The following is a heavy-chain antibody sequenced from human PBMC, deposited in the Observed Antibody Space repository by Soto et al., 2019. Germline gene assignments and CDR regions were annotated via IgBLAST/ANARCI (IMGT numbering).Heavy chain of an antibody. J-gene: IGHJ6*02. Sequence: QVPLVQSGAEVKKPGASVKVSCKASGYTFTSYGISWVRQAPGQGLEWMGWISAYNGNTNYAQKLQGRVTMTTDTSTSTAYMELRSLRSDDTAVYYCARDVQRVGLLNYYYYGMDVWGQGTTVTVSS. CDR3: ARDVQRVGLLNYYYYGMDV. V-gene: IGHV1-18*04. D-gene: IGHD1-1*01. CDR1: GYTFTSYG. CDR2: ISAYNGNT.